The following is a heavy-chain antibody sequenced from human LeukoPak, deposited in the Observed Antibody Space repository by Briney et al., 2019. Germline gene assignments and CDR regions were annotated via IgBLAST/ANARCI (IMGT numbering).Heavy chain of an antibody. CDR2: INHSGST. D-gene: IGHD3-22*01. CDR3: ARGRYGNYYDSSGYYWGY. J-gene: IGHJ4*02. Sequence: SETLSLTCAVYGGSFSGYYWSWIRQPPGKGLEWIGEINHSGSTNYNPSLKSRVTISVDTSKNQFSLKLSSVTAADTAVYYCARGRYGNYYDSSGYYWGYWGQGTLVTVSS. CDR1: GGSFSGYY. V-gene: IGHV4-34*01.